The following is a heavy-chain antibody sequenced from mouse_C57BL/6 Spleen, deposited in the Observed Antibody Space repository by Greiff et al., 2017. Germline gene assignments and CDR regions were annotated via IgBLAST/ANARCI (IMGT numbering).Heavy chain of an antibody. D-gene: IGHD4-1*01. V-gene: IGHV6-3*01. Sequence: EVMLVESGGGLVQPGGSMKLSCVASGFTFSNYWMNWVRQSPEKGLEWVAQIRLKSDNYATHYAESVKGRFTISRDESKSSVYLQMNNLRAEDTGIYYCTWDAMDYWGQGTSVTGSS. J-gene: IGHJ4*01. CDR1: GFTFSNYW. CDR2: IRLKSDNYAT. CDR3: TWDAMDY.